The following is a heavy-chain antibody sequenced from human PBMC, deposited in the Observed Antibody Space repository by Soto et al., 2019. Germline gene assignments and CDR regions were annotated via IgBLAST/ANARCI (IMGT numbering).Heavy chain of an antibody. CDR2: IYYSGST. CDR3: ARGSSVLRYFDSFDY. D-gene: IGHD3-9*01. CDR1: GGSISSGGYY. Sequence: SETLSLTCTVSGGSISSGGYYWSWIRQHPGKRLEWIGYIYYSGSTYYNPSLKSRDNISVDMSKDPFSLKLSSVTAADTAVYYCARGSSVLRYFDSFDYWGQGTLVTVSS. V-gene: IGHV4-31*03. J-gene: IGHJ4*02.